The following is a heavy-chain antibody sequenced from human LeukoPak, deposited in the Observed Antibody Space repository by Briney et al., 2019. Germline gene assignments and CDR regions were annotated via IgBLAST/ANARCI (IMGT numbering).Heavy chain of an antibody. CDR3: ARTWRSYYDFWSGHN. CDR2: ISYDGSNK. V-gene: IGHV3-30-3*01. J-gene: IGHJ4*02. CDR1: GFTFSSYA. Sequence: GGSLRLSCAASGFTFSSYAMHWVRQAPGKGLEWVAVISYDGSNKYYADSVKGRFTISRDNSKNTLYLQMNSLRAEDTAVYYCARTWRSYYDFWSGHNWGQGTLVTVSS. D-gene: IGHD3-3*01.